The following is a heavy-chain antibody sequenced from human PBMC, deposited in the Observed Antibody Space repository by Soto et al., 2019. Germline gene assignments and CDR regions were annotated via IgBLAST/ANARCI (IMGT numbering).Heavy chain of an antibody. Sequence: QVHLVQSGGEVKKPGASVKVSCKASGYTFNRHGITWVRQAPGQGLEWMGWISGYNGDINYEQKFQGRVTLSSDTLTSTGYLELKSRRFDDTAVYYCSRVRIVGAREIDFWGQGNLVTVSS. CDR2: ISGYNGDI. J-gene: IGHJ4*02. D-gene: IGHD1-26*01. V-gene: IGHV1-18*04. CDR3: SRVRIVGAREIDF. CDR1: GYTFNRHG.